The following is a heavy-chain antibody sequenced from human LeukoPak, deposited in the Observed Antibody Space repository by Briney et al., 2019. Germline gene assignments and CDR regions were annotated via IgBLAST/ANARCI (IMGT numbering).Heavy chain of an antibody. CDR2: IKSDGNIT. J-gene: IGHJ4*02. CDR1: GFTFSNYW. Sequence: GGSLRLSCAASGFTFSNYWMYWVRQAPGKGLVWVSQIKSDGNITNYADSVKGRFTISRDNAKNTLSLQMNSLRAEDTAVYYCGRSGDFWSGSGVAYWGQGTQVTVSS. D-gene: IGHD3-3*01. V-gene: IGHV3-74*01. CDR3: GRSGDFWSGSGVAY.